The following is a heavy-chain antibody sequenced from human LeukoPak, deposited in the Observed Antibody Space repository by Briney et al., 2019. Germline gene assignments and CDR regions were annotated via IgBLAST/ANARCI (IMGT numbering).Heavy chain of an antibody. V-gene: IGHV1-69*13. CDR1: GYTFTSYY. D-gene: IGHD6-13*01. Sequence: GASVKVSCKASGYTFTSYYMHWVRQAPGQGLEWMGGIIPIFGTANYAQKFQGRVTITADESTSTAYMELSSLRSEDTAVYYCARATNVHSSSWYWAAHFDYWAREPWSPSPQ. CDR3: ARATNVHSSSWYWAAHFDY. J-gene: IGHJ4*02. CDR2: IIPIFGTA.